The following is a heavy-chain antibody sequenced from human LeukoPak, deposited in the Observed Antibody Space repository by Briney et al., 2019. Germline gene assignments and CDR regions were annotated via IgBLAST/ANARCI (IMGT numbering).Heavy chain of an antibody. D-gene: IGHD6-13*01. CDR2: IHYSGST. Sequence: SETLSLTCTVSGGSISNYYWTWVRQPPGKGLEWIGYIHYSGSTNYNPSLKSRVTLTVDTSKNQFSLNLSSVTATDTAVYYCARDRDSSTWYYFDHWGQGTLVTVSS. CDR1: GGSISNYY. J-gene: IGHJ4*02. CDR3: ARDRDSSTWYYFDH. V-gene: IGHV4-59*01.